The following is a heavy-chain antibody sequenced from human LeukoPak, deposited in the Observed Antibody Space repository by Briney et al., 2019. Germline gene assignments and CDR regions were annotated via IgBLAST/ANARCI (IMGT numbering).Heavy chain of an antibody. D-gene: IGHD2-21*01. Sequence: SETLSLTCAVYGGSFSGYYWSWIRQPPGKGLEWIGEINHSGSTNYNPSLKSRVTISVDTSKNQFSLKLSSVTAADTAVYYCASLFIPSTSRVSDCWGQGTLVTVSS. CDR2: INHSGST. CDR3: ASLFIPSTSRVSDC. CDR1: GGSFSGYY. J-gene: IGHJ4*02. V-gene: IGHV4-34*01.